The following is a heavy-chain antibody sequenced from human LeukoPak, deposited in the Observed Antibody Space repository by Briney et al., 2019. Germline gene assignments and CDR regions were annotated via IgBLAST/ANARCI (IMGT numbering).Heavy chain of an antibody. Sequence: SETLSLTCTVSGGSISSYYWSWIRQPPGKGLEWIGYIYYSGSTSYNPSLKSRVTISVDTSKKQFSLKLSSVTAADTAFYYCATRDSGYDAWYFDLWGRGTLVTVSS. V-gene: IGHV4-59*01. D-gene: IGHD5-12*01. J-gene: IGHJ2*01. CDR1: GGSISSYY. CDR3: ATRDSGYDAWYFDL. CDR2: IYYSGST.